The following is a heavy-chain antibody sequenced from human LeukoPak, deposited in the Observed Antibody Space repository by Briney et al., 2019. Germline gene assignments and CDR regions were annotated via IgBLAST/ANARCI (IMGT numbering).Heavy chain of an antibody. J-gene: IGHJ4*02. D-gene: IGHD4-17*01. Sequence: SETLSLTCAVSGAFITNSHWWSWARQPPGRGLEWIGEIYHSGTTNYNPSLQSRVTMSVDKSKNQFSLKLSTVTAADTAVYYCATYFYGEYGSYYFDYWGQGTLVTVSS. CDR2: IYHSGTT. V-gene: IGHV4-4*02. CDR3: ATYFYGEYGSYYFDY. CDR1: GAFITNSHW.